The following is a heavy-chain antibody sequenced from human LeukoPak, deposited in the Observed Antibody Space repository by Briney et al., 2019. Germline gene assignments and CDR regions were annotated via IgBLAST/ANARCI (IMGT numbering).Heavy chain of an antibody. CDR3: ARGARGNYVVFDY. V-gene: IGHV4-59*01. J-gene: IGHJ4*02. D-gene: IGHD1-7*01. CDR1: GGSISGYY. Sequence: SETLSLTCTVSGGSISGYYWSWIRQPPGKGLEWIGYIFYSGSTNSNPSLKSRLTISVDTSKNQFSLKLNPVTAADTAVYYCARGARGNYVVFDYWGQGTLVTVSS. CDR2: IFYSGST.